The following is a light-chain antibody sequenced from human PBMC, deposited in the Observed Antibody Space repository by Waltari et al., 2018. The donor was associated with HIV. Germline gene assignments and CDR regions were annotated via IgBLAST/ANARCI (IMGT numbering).Light chain of an antibody. Sequence: SYELTQPPSVSVSRGQTARITCSGDVLPKQYAYWYQQKPGQAPVVVISKDSERPSGIPERFSGSSSGTTVTLTISGVQAEDEADYYCQSADSSGTYAVFGGGTQLTVL. CDR2: KDS. V-gene: IGLV3-25*03. CDR1: VLPKQY. CDR3: QSADSSGTYAV. J-gene: IGLJ7*01.